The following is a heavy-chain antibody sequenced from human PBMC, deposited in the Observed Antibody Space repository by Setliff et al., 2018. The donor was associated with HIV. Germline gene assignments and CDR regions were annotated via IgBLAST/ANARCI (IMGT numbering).Heavy chain of an antibody. CDR3: ARYLGGNEFDV. CDR1: GYSLPSYG. D-gene: IGHD3-10*01. V-gene: IGHV1-18*01. Sequence: VKVSCKASGYSLPSYGFSWVRQAPGQGLEWVGWISTHNGDTSYAQKVQGRVTMTTDTLTMTTYMELTSLRSDDTAVYYCARYLGGNEFDVWGQGTMVTVSS. CDR2: ISTHNGDT. J-gene: IGHJ3*01.